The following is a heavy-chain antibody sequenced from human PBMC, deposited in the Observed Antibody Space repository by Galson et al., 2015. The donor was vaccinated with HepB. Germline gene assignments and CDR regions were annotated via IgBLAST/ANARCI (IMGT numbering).Heavy chain of an antibody. CDR1: GFTFSSYG. CDR3: ARSSYYYDSSGYQSDAFDI. Sequence: SLRLSCAASGFTFSSYGMHWVRQAPGKGLEWVAVIWYDGSNKYYADSVKGRFTISRDNSKNTLYLQMNSLRAEDTAVYYCARSSYYYDSSGYQSDAFDIWGQGTMVTVSS. V-gene: IGHV3-33*01. J-gene: IGHJ3*02. D-gene: IGHD3-22*01. CDR2: IWYDGSNK.